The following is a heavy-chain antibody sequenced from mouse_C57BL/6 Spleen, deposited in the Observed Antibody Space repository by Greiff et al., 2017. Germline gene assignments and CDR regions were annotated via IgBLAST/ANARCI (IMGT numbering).Heavy chain of an antibody. J-gene: IGHJ3*01. D-gene: IGHD2-4*01. CDR2: INPSSGYT. V-gene: IGHV1-4*01. CDR1: GYTFTSYT. Sequence: QVQLKESGAELARPGASVKMSCKASGYTFTSYTMHWVKQRPGQGLEWIGYINPSSGYTKYNQKFKDKATLTADKSSSTAYMQLSSLTSEDSAVYYCAVYYDYGRMFAYWGQGTLVTVSA. CDR3: AVYYDYGRMFAY.